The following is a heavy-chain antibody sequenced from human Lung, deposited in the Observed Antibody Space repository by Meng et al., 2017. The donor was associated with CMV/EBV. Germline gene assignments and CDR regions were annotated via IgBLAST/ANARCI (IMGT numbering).Heavy chain of an antibody. CDR1: GGSFSGYY. CDR2: INHSGST. CDR3: ARYLITFGGVIVSDY. Sequence: SXTXSLXCAVYGGSFSGYYWSWIRQPPGKGLEWIGEINHSGSTYYNPSLKSRVTISVDTSKNQFSLKLSSVTAADTAVYYCARYLITFGGVIVSDYWGQGXLVTVSS. V-gene: IGHV4-34*01. D-gene: IGHD3-16*02. J-gene: IGHJ4*02.